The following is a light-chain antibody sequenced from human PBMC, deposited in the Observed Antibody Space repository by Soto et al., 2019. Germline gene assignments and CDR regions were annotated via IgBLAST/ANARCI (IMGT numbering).Light chain of an antibody. J-gene: IGKJ5*01. V-gene: IGKV3-11*01. CDR1: QSVSSS. CDR2: DAS. CDR3: QQRSNWPPAIT. Sequence: EIVLTQSPATLSLSPGERATLSCRASQSVSSSLAWYQQKPGQDPRLLIYDASNRATGIPARFSGSGSGTDFTLTISSLEPEDFAVYYCQQRSNWPPAITFGQGTRLEIK.